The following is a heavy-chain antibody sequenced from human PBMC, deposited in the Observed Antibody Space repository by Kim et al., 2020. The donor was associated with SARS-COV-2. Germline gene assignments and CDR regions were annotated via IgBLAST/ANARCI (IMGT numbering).Heavy chain of an antibody. J-gene: IGHJ6*01. CDR1: GASIISGYY. D-gene: IGHD3-16*01. CDR2: IFSSGTT. V-gene: IGHV4-61*01. CDR3: ASDGPLKNGHRWGTSMD. Sequence: SETLSLTCSVSGASIISGYYWNWIRQSPGRGLEWIGSIFSSGTTNYNPSLKSRITISSDRSRNRFSLTLTSATAADTAIYYCASDGPLKNGHRWGTSMD.